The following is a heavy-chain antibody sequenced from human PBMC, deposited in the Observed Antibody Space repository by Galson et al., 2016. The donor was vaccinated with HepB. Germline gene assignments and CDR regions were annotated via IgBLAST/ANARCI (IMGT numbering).Heavy chain of an antibody. CDR2: ISAHNGDT. V-gene: IGHV1-18*04. CDR3: ARDRDRSLDY. J-gene: IGHJ4*02. Sequence: SVKVSCKASGYPFTTNGITWVRQAPGQGLEWMGWISAHNGDTNSPQKFQGRVTLTTDTSTRTAYMELRSLKFDDTAVYYCARDRDRSLDYWGQGTLVTVSS. D-gene: IGHD5-24*01. CDR1: GYPFTTNG.